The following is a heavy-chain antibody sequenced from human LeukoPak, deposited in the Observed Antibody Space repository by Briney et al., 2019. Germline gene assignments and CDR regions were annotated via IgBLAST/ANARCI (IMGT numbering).Heavy chain of an antibody. V-gene: IGHV1-8*01. Sequence: RASVKVSCKASEYTFTSYDINWVRQATGQGLEWMGWMNPNSGNTGYAQKFQGRVTMTRNTSISTAYMELSCLRSEDTAVYYCARRRGYSGYEIDYWGQGTLVTVSS. J-gene: IGHJ4*02. D-gene: IGHD5-12*01. CDR3: ARRRGYSGYEIDY. CDR1: EYTFTSYD. CDR2: MNPNSGNT.